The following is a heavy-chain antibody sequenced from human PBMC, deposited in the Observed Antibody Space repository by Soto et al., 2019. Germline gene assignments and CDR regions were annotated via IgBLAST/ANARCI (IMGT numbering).Heavy chain of an antibody. Sequence: GGSLRLSCAASGFIFSDYGMNWARQAPGRGLEWLSHITSTSNNIYYADSVKGRFTISRDNAKNSLYLQMNSLRAEDTAVYYCGSGGHCFVGTCYLHYWIASCGQGILVTVVS. CDR2: ITSTSNNI. V-gene: IGHV3-48*01. D-gene: IGHD3-3*02. CDR1: GFIFSDYG. CDR3: GSGGHCFVGTCYLHYWIAS. J-gene: IGHJ5*01.